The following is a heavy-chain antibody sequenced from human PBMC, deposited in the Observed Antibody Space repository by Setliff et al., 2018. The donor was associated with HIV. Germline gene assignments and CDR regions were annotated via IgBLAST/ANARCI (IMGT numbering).Heavy chain of an antibody. V-gene: IGHV4-39*07. CDR3: AREPDSIPYDY. D-gene: IGHD4-4*01. J-gene: IGHJ4*02. Sequence: SETLSLTCTVSGGSISSSSYYWGWIRQPPGKGLEWNGSFYYSGNTYYNPSLKSRVTISVDASRNQFSLKLSSVTAADTAVYYCAREPDSIPYDYWGQGTLVTVSS. CDR1: GGSISSSSYY. CDR2: FYYSGNT.